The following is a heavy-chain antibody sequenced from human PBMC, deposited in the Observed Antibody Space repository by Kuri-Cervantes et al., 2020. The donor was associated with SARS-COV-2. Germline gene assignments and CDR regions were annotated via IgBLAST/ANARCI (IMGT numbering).Heavy chain of an antibody. CDR3: SRDLSDSSTPPHDP. Sequence: GGSLRLSCAASGSTFSSYGMHWVRQAPGKGLEWVAFIRYDGSNKYYADSVKGRFTISRDNSKNTLYLQMNSLRAEDTALYYCSRDLSDSSTPPHDPWGQGTLVTVSS. J-gene: IGHJ5*02. D-gene: IGHD2-2*01. CDR1: GSTFSSYG. CDR2: IRYDGSNK. V-gene: IGHV3-30*02.